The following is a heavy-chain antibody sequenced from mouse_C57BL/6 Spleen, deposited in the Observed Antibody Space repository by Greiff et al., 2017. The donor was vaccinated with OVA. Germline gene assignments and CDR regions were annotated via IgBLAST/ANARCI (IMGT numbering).Heavy chain of an antibody. Sequence: EVKLMESGGGLVQPGGSLSLSCAASGFTFTDYYMSWVRQPPGKALEWLGFIRNKANGYTTEYSASVKGRFTISRDNSQSILYLQMNALRAEDSATYYCARSAGYAMDYWGQGTSVTVSS. CDR2: IRNKANGYTT. CDR3: ARSAGYAMDY. CDR1: GFTFTDYY. V-gene: IGHV7-3*01. J-gene: IGHJ4*01.